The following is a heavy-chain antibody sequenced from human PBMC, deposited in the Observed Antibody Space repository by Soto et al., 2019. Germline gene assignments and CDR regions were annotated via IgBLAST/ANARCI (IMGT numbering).Heavy chain of an antibody. Sequence: GGSLRLSCAASGFTFSNAWMSWVRQAPGKGLEWVGRIKSKTDGGTTDYAAPVKGRFTISRDDSKNTLYLQMNSLKTEDTAVYYCTTDLWDGSGSYDYWGQGTLVTVSS. D-gene: IGHD3-10*01. CDR1: GFTFSNAW. CDR2: IKSKTDGGTT. V-gene: IGHV3-15*01. CDR3: TTDLWDGSGSYDY. J-gene: IGHJ4*02.